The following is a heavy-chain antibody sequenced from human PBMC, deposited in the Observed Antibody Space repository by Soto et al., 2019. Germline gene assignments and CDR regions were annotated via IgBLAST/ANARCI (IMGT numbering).Heavy chain of an antibody. Sequence: TLSLTCTLSVGSVSGYYWSWIRQPPGKGLEWIGYIYYTGPTIYSPSLDRRVTLSVDTAKDQVSLTLTSVTPADTAVYYCARHPTIARFENGLDVWGQGTMVTVSS. CDR1: VGSVSGYY. D-gene: IGHD1-1*01. J-gene: IGHJ6*02. CDR2: IYYTGPT. CDR3: ARHPTIARFENGLDV. V-gene: IGHV4-59*08.